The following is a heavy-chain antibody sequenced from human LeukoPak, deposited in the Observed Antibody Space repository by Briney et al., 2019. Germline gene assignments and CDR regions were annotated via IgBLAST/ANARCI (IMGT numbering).Heavy chain of an antibody. D-gene: IGHD2-2*02. V-gene: IGHV4-59*01. CDR2: IYYSGST. J-gene: IGHJ4*02. CDR3: SHCSSTTCYTGFDY. CDR1: GGSISSYY. Sequence: SETLSLTCTVSGGSISSYYWSWIRQPPGKGLEWIGYIYYSGSTNYNPSLKSRVTISVDTPKKQFSLELSSVTAADTAVYYCSHCSSTTCYTGFDYWGQGTLVTVSS.